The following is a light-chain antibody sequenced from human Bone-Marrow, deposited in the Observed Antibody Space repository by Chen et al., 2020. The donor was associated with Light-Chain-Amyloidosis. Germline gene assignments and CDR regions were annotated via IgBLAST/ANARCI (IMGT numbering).Light chain of an antibody. CDR3: QVWDRSSDRPV. CDR2: DDS. CDR1: NIGSTS. V-gene: IGLV3-21*02. Sequence: SYVRTQPSSVSVAPGQTATIACGGNNIGSTSVHWYQQTPGQAPLLVVYDDSDRPSGIPERLSGSNSGNTATLTISRDEAGDEADYYCQVWDRSSDRPVFGGGTKLTVL. J-gene: IGLJ3*02.